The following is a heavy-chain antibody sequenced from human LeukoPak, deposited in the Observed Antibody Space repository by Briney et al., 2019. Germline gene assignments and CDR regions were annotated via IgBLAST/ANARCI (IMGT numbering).Heavy chain of an antibody. V-gene: IGHV4-61*01. CDR3: ARTGRQISVVGTFSDY. Sequence: SETLSLTCTVSGASVNTGTFYWAWIRQPPGKGLEWIGYVYYTGTTNYNPSLKSRVTISIDTSKNQFSLKLTSVTAADTAVYYCARTGRQISVVGTFSDYWGQGTLVTVSS. CDR2: VYYTGTT. D-gene: IGHD6-19*01. J-gene: IGHJ4*02. CDR1: GASVNTGTFY.